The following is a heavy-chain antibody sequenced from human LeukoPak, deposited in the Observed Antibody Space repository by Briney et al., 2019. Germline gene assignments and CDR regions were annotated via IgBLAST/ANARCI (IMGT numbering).Heavy chain of an antibody. CDR1: GFTFGAYW. CDR2: IKDDGSAQ. J-gene: IGHJ4*02. CDR3: ARHIVGEQNFDY. V-gene: IGHV3-7*01. D-gene: IGHD3-16*02. Sequence: GGSLRLPCAASGFTFGAYWMSWFRQAPGKGPEWVASIKDDGSAQFYVDSLEGRFTISRDNAKNTLYLQMDTMRVEDTAVYYCARHIVGEQNFDYWSQGALVTVSS.